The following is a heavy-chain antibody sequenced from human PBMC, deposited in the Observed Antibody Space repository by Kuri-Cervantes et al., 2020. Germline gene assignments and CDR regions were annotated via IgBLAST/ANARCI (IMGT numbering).Heavy chain of an antibody. Sequence: GESLKISCAASGFTFSDYYMSWIRQAPGKGLEWVSYIGTTGSVIYYADVVKGRFTVSRDNAKNSVYLQMNSLRVDDTAVYYCARGALGRSNGSPGLWGQGTLVTVSS. J-gene: IGHJ4*02. CDR2: IGTTGSVI. V-gene: IGHV3-11*04. CDR1: GFTFSDYY. CDR3: ARGALGRSNGSPGL. D-gene: IGHD1-26*01.